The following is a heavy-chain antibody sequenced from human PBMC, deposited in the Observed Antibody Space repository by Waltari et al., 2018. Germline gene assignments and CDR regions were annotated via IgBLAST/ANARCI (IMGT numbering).Heavy chain of an antibody. D-gene: IGHD2-15*01. J-gene: IGHJ6*02. CDR1: GFNFDYFD. V-gene: IGHV3-23*01. CDR2: VSSGGTNT. CDR3: ARLDIAYYSFHQMDG. Sequence: DVQLLESGGDFIQPGRSLRLSCAGSGFNFDYFDLTWVRQAPGNGQEGVPTVSSGGTNTYNADSVTGRFTISRDNSDNILYLQMNILRPEDTAVYYCARLDIAYYSFHQMDGWGRGTTVTVSS.